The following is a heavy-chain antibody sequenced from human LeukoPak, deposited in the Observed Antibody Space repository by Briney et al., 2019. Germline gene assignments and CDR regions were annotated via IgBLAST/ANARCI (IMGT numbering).Heavy chain of an antibody. CDR1: GGSISSSSYY. D-gene: IGHD6-19*01. CDR2: IYYSGST. Sequence: SETLSLTCTVSGGSISSSSYYWGWIRQPPGKGLEWIGSIYYSGSTYYNPSLKSRVTISVDTSKNQFSLKLSSVTAADTAVYYCARLDNGIAVAGPSDAFDIWGQGTMVTVSS. CDR3: ARLDNGIAVAGPSDAFDI. V-gene: IGHV4-39*01. J-gene: IGHJ3*02.